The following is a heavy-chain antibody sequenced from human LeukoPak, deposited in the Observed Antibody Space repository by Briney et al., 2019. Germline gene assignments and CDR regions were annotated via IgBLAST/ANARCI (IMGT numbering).Heavy chain of an antibody. CDR2: IYTSGST. CDR3: ARAVVPAAIRSIGYYYYYMDV. CDR1: GGSISSYY. Sequence: SETLSLTCTVSGGSISSYYWSWIRQPAGKGLERIGRIYTSGSTNYNPSLKSRVTISVDKSKNQFSLKLSSVTAADTAVYYCARAVVPAAIRSIGYYYYYMDVWGKGTTVTVSS. V-gene: IGHV4-4*07. J-gene: IGHJ6*03. D-gene: IGHD2-2*01.